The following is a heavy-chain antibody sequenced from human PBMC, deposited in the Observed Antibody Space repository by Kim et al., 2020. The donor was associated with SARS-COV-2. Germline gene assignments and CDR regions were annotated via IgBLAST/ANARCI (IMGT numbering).Heavy chain of an antibody. D-gene: IGHD2-2*02. Sequence: SETLSLTCSVSDGSIRSSSYYWGWIRQPPGKGLEWVGSMYYGGKTNYNPSLKSRVTISLDTSKNQLSLNLRSVTAADTAVFFCVRHPRAAAIDSWGQGTL. J-gene: IGHJ5*01. CDR2: MYYGGKT. CDR1: DGSIRSSSYY. CDR3: VRHPRAAAIDS. V-gene: IGHV4-39*01.